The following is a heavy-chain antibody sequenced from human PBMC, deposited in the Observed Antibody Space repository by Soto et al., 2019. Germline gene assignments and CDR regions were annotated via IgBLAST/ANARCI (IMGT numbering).Heavy chain of an antibody. CDR2: IIPLIATA. CDR3: AGGYSYGYGAFDY. CDR1: GGTLTSYA. J-gene: IGHJ4*02. Sequence: QVQLVQSGAEVKKPGSSVKVSCKASGGTLTSYALNWVRQAPGQGLEWIGGIIPLIATANYAQKFQGRVTITADEITSTAYMELSRLRSEDTAVYFCAGGYSYGYGAFDYWGQGSQVTVSS. D-gene: IGHD5-18*01. V-gene: IGHV1-69*01.